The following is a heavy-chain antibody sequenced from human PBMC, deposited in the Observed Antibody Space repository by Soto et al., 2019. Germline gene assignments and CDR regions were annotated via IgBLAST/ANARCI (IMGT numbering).Heavy chain of an antibody. CDR2: IYDSGTA. D-gene: IGHD2-2*01. Sequence: PSETLSLTCTVSGGSISSYYWSWIRQPPGKGLEWIGHIYDSGTANYNPSLKSRVTISVDTSKNQFSLKLSSVTAADTAVYYCARATIVLVPAAMVSHWFDPWGQGTLVTVSS. J-gene: IGHJ5*02. V-gene: IGHV4-59*08. CDR1: GGSISSYY. CDR3: ARATIVLVPAAMVSHWFDP.